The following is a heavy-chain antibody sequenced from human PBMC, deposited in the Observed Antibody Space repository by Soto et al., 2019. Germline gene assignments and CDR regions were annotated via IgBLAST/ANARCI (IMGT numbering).Heavy chain of an antibody. CDR1: GGSISSYY. J-gene: IGHJ5*02. CDR2: IYYSGST. Sequence: SETLSLTCTVSGGSISSYYWSWIRQPPGKGLEWIGSIYYSGSTYYNPSLKSRVTISVDTSKNQFSLKLSSVTAADTAVYYCARHRTSKYYDFWSGSKTNWFDPWGQGTLVTVS. CDR3: ARHRTSKYYDFWSGSKTNWFDP. D-gene: IGHD3-3*01. V-gene: IGHV4-39*01.